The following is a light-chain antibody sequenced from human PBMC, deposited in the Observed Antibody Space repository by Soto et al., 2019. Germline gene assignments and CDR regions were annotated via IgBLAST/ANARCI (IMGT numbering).Light chain of an antibody. CDR2: ANN. J-gene: IGLJ2*01. Sequence: QSVLTQPPSVSAAPGQKVTISCSGSSSNIGNNYVSWYQQLPGTPPKLLIHANNKRPSGIPDRFSGSKSGTSATLGITGLQTGDEADYYCGTWDSSLSAVVFGGGTKLTVL. CDR1: SSNIGNNY. CDR3: GTWDSSLSAVV. V-gene: IGLV1-51*01.